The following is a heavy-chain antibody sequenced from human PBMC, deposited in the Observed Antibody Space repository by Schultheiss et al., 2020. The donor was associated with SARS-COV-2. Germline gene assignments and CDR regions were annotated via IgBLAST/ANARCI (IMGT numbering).Heavy chain of an antibody. Sequence: GGSLRLSCKGSGYSFTSYWIGWVRQMPGKGLEWMWIIYPGDSDTRYSPSFQGQVTISADKSISTAYLQWSSLKASDTAMYYCARTLTGTTCADWFDAWGQGTLVTVSS. CDR1: GYSFTSYW. V-gene: IGHV5-51*01. CDR3: ARTLTGTTCADWFDA. CDR2: IYPGDSDT. D-gene: IGHD1-7*01. J-gene: IGHJ5*02.